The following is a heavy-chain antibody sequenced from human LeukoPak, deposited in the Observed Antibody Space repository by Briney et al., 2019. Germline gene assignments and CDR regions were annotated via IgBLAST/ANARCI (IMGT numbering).Heavy chain of an antibody. V-gene: IGHV6-1*01. Sequence: SQTLSLTCAISGDSVSSSSAAWNWIRQSPSRGLEWVGRTYYRSRWYSDYAGSVQSRITVNPGTAKNQFSLQLNSVTPEDTAVYYCARGVHWLDSWGQGTLVTVSS. D-gene: IGHD3-10*01. CDR2: TYYRSRWYS. J-gene: IGHJ5*01. CDR3: ARGVHWLDS. CDR1: GDSVSSSSAA.